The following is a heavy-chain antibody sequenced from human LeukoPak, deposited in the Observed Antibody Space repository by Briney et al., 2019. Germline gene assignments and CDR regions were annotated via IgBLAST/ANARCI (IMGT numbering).Heavy chain of an antibody. CDR2: ISAYTGNT. V-gene: IGHV1-18*01. CDR1: GYTFINYG. D-gene: IGHD5-12*01. J-gene: IGHJ4*02. CDR3: VRGRRAATILGGLDY. Sequence: GASVTVSCKASGYTFINYGISWVRQAPGQGLEWVGWISAYTGNTNYAQKFQGRVTMTTDTSASTAYMELRSLRSDDTAVFYCVRGRRAATILGGLDYWGQGTLVIVSS.